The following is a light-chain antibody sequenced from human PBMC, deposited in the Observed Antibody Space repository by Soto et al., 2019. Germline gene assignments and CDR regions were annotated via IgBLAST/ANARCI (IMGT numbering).Light chain of an antibody. J-gene: IGKJ4*01. CDR1: QSVSSY. V-gene: IGKV3-11*01. CDR2: DAS. CDR3: QQRSNWLT. Sequence: EIVLTQSPATLSLSPGEIATLSCRASQSVSSYLAWYQQKPGQAPRLLIYDASNRATGIPARFSGSGSGTDFTLTISSLEPADFAVYYCQQRSNWLTFGGGTKVEIK.